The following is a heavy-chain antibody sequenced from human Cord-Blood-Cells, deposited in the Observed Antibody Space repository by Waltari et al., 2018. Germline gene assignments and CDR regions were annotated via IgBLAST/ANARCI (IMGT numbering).Heavy chain of an antibody. J-gene: IGHJ4*02. CDR3: ARHGPGKWVDY. Sequence: EVQLLASGGGLVQPGGSLRLSCASSGFTFSSYAYIVSSQAPGKGLEWVSAISGSGGSTYYADSVKGRFTISRDNSKNTLYLQMNSLRAEDTAVYYCARHGPGKWVDYWGQGTLVTVSS. CDR2: ISGSGGST. D-gene: IGHD1-26*01. CDR1: GFTFSSYA. V-gene: IGHV3-23*01.